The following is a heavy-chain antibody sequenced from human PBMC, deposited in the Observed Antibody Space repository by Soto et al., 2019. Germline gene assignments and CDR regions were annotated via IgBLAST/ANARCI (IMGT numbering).Heavy chain of an antibody. Sequence: QVQLQQWGAGLLKPSETLSLTCADYGGSFTGYYWSWIRQPPGRGLEWLGEITHSGSTNCNPSLKSRVTVSVDTSKNQFSRKLSSVTAADAAVYYCARGYRSYDSSGYYYHTHLHPLDYWGQGTLVTVSS. CDR2: ITHSGST. D-gene: IGHD3-22*01. CDR1: GGSFTGYY. CDR3: ARGYRSYDSSGYYYHTHLHPLDY. V-gene: IGHV4-34*01. J-gene: IGHJ4*02.